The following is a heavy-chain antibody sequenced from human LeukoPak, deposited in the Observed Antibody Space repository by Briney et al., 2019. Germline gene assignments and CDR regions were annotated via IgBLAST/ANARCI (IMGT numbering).Heavy chain of an antibody. D-gene: IGHD5-24*01. V-gene: IGHV3-66*02. J-gene: IGHJ4*02. CDR3: ARERWLHIADY. CDR2: IYSGGST. Sequence: GGSLRLSCAASGFTVSSNYMSWVRQAPGKGLEWVSVIYSGGSTYYADSVKGRFTISRDNSKNTLYLQMNSLRAEDTAVYYCARERWLHIADYWGQETLVTVSS. CDR1: GFTVSSNY.